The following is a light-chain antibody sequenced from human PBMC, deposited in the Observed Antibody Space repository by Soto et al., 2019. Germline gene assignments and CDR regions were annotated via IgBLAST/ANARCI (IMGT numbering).Light chain of an antibody. CDR1: QSVSSY. CDR2: DVS. J-gene: IGKJ5*01. V-gene: IGKV3-11*01. CDR3: QQRSNWPIT. Sequence: EIVMTQSPATLSLSPGERATLSCRASQSVSSYLAWYQQKPGQAPRLLIYDVSNRATGIPARFSGSGSGTDFTLTISSLEPEDFAVYYCQQRSNWPITFGQGTRLEIK.